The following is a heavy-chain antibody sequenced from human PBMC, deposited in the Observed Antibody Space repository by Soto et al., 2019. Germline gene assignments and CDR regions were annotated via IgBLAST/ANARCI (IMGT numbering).Heavy chain of an antibody. CDR2: ISYDGSNK. CDR1: GFTFSSYA. V-gene: IGHV3-30-3*01. J-gene: IGHJ4*02. CDR3: ARVSRGLWFPFDY. D-gene: IGHD3-10*01. Sequence: QVQLVESGGGVVQPGRSLRLSCAASGFTFSSYAMHWVRQAPGKGLEWVAVISYDGSNKYYADSVKGRFTISRDNSKNTLYLQMNSLRAEDTAVYYCARVSRGLWFPFDYWGQGTLVTVSS.